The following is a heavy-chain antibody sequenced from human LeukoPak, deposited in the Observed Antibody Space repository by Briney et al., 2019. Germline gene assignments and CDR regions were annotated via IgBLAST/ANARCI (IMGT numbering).Heavy chain of an antibody. J-gene: IGHJ4*02. D-gene: IGHD3-16*01. CDR1: GFTFSNYA. Sequence: GGSLRLSCAASGFTFSNYAMSWLRQAPGEAREWVSATSGSGDSTFTRYADSVKGRFTISRDNSKNTLYLQMNSLRAEDTAVYYCAKDVNLDYVRHFDSWGQGTLVTVSS. CDR3: AKDVNLDYVRHFDS. CDR2: TSGSGDST. V-gene: IGHV3-23*01.